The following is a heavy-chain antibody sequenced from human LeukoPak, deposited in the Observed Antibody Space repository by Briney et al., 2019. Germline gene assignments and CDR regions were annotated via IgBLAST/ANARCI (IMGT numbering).Heavy chain of an antibody. D-gene: IGHD4-23*01. CDR1: GFTFTSVW. CDR3: AANGGPFDF. CDR2: INKHGSDK. V-gene: IGHV3-7*05. Sequence: PRGSLRLSSAPSGFTFTSVWMRSVPHAPGKGLEWVANINKHGSDKYYVDSVRGRFTVSRDNAKNSLFLQMNSLRAEDTDVYYCAANGGPFDFWGQGTLVTVSS. J-gene: IGHJ4*02.